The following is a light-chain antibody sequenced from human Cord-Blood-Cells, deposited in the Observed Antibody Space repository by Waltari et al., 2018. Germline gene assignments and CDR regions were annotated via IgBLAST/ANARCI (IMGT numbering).Light chain of an antibody. V-gene: IGLV2-14*01. J-gene: IGLJ1*01. CDR3: SSYTSSSTRKV. CDR2: DVS. Sequence: QSALTQPASVSGSPGQSLTIPCTGTSSDVGGYNYVSWYQQHPGKAPKLMIYDVSNRPAGVPTRFSGSKAGNTASLTICGLQAEDEADYYCSSYTSSSTRKVFGTGTKVTVL. CDR1: SSDVGGYNY.